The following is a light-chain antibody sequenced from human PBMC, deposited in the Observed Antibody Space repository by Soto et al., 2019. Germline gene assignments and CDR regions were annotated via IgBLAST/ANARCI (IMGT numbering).Light chain of an antibody. CDR3: QQYRNIPQT. Sequence: EIVLTQSPGTLSLSPGETVTLSCRASQSVRSNYFAWYQQKPGQAPSLLIYYSSTKATGAPGRFSGSGSGTDFTLTITSLEPEDFARYYCQQYRNIPQTFGQGTHVEI. J-gene: IGKJ1*01. CDR2: YSS. V-gene: IGKV3-20*01. CDR1: QSVRSNY.